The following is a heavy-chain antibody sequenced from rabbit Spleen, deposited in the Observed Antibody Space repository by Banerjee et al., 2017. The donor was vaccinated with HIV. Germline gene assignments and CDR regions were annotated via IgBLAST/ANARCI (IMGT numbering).Heavy chain of an antibody. CDR1: GIDFSSSYW. Sequence: QEQLEESGGGLVQPGASLTLTCKASGIDFSSSYWICWVRQAPGKGLEWIACISVGASDNTYYASWAKGRFTISKTSSTTVTLQMTSLTAADTAAYFCARDGYSRGWGIVLYYFNLWGPGTLVTVS. D-gene: IGHD4-1*01. J-gene: IGHJ4*01. V-gene: IGHV1S45*01. CDR3: ARDGYSRGWGIVLYYFNL. CDR2: ISVGASDNT.